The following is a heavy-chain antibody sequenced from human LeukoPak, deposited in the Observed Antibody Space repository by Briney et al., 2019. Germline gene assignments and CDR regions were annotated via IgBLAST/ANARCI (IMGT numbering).Heavy chain of an antibody. J-gene: IGHJ4*02. D-gene: IGHD6-13*01. CDR3: ASSSWLRDANFDS. CDR2: IYNSGSP. Sequence: SETLSLTCTVSGGSISSGLYYWSWIRQPAGKGLEWIGRIYNSGSPKYNPSLKSRVTISVVTSKNQFSLKLTSVTAADTAVYYCASSSWLRDANFDSWGQGTLVTVSS. CDR1: GGSISSGLYY. V-gene: IGHV4-61*02.